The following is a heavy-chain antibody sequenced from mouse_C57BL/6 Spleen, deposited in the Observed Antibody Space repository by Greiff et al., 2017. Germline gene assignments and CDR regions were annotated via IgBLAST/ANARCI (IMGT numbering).Heavy chain of an antibody. CDR1: GYTFTSYW. J-gene: IGHJ1*03. CDR2: IHPNSGST. V-gene: IGHV1-64*01. CDR3: ARFLLYYGSSYWYFDV. Sequence: VQLQPPGAELVKPGASVKLSCKASGYTFTSYWMHWVKQRPGQGLEWIGMIHPNSGSTNYNEKFKSKATLTVDKSSSTAYMQLSSLTSEDSAVYYCARFLLYYGSSYWYFDVWGTGTTVTVSS. D-gene: IGHD1-1*01.